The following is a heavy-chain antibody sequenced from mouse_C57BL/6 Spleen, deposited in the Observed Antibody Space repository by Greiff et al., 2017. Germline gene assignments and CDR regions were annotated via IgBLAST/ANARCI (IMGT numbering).Heavy chain of an antibody. J-gene: IGHJ4*01. CDR2: IHPNSGST. Sequence: VQLQHPGAELVKPGASVKLSCKASGYTFTSYWLHWVKRRPGQGLEWIGMIHPNSGSTNYNEKFKSKATLTVDKSSSTAYMQLSSLTSEDSAVYYCARCPYGGYAMDYWGQGTSVTVSS. V-gene: IGHV1-64*01. CDR1: GYTFTSYW. CDR3: ARCPYGGYAMDY. D-gene: IGHD1-1*02.